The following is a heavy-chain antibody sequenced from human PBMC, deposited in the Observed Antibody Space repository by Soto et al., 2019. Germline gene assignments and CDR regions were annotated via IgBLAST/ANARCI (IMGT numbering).Heavy chain of an antibody. J-gene: IGHJ6*04. CDR3: ARVRTIFGVVIMADGMDV. D-gene: IGHD3-3*01. Sequence: ASVKVSCKASGYTFTSYGISWVRQAPGQGLEWMGWISAYNGNTNYAQKLQGRVTMTTDTSTSTAYMEPRSLRSDDTAVYYCARVRTIFGVVIMADGMDVCGEGTTVTVYS. CDR2: ISAYNGNT. V-gene: IGHV1-18*01. CDR1: GYTFTSYG.